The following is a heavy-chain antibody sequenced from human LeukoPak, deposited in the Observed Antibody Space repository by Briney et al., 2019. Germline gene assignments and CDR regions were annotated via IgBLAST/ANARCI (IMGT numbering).Heavy chain of an antibody. CDR2: IKQDGSEK. CDR3: ASPPLGDDGPRPFEY. D-gene: IGHD4-17*01. CDR1: GFTFSSYW. V-gene: IGHV3-7*01. J-gene: IGHJ4*02. Sequence: PGGSLRLSCAASGFTFSSYWMSWVRQAPGKGLQWVANIKQDGSEKYYVDSMKGRFTISRDNAANSLFLQMNSLRAEDTAVYYCASPPLGDDGPRPFEYWGQGTLVTVSS.